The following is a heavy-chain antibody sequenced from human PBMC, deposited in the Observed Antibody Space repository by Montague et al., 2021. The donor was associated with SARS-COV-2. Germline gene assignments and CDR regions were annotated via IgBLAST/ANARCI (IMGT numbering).Heavy chain of an antibody. J-gene: IGHJ3*02. CDR2: IATSSSST. V-gene: IGHV3-21*01. CDR1: EFTFSSYS. CDR3: ARGPYCSNTYCYTLFDAFDI. D-gene: IGHD2-2*02. Sequence: SLRLSYAASEFTFSSYSMNWVRQAPGKGLEWVSSIATSSSSTRYADSVRGRFTISRDNAKNSIFLQMNSLRVEDTALYFCARGPYCSNTYCYTLFDAFDIWGQGTMVTVSS.